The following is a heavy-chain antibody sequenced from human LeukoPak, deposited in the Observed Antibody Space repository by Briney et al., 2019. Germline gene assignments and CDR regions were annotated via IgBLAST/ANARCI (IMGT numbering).Heavy chain of an antibody. V-gene: IGHV4-61*02. CDR2: IYTSGST. J-gene: IGHJ4*02. CDR1: GGSISSGSYY. D-gene: IGHD3-16*01. CDR3: ARDNDSRDPPHFDY. Sequence: SEILSLTCTVSGGSISSGSYYWSWIRQPAGKGLEWIGRIYTSGSTNYNPSLKSRVTISVDTPKNQFSLKLSSVTAADTAVYYCARDNDSRDPPHFDYWGQGTLVTVSS.